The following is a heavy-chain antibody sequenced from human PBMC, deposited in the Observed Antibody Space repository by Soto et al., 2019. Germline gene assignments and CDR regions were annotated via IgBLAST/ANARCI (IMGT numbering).Heavy chain of an antibody. D-gene: IGHD3-22*01. J-gene: IGHJ4*02. CDR1: GFTFSSYS. V-gene: IGHV3-48*01. CDR2: ISSSSSTI. CDR3: ARVRPDSSGYTFGY. Sequence: GGSLRLSCAASGFTFSSYSMNWVRQAPGKGLEWVSYISSSSSTIYYADSVKGRFTISRDNAKNSLYLQMNSLRAEDTAVYYCARVRPDSSGYTFGYWGQGTLVTVSS.